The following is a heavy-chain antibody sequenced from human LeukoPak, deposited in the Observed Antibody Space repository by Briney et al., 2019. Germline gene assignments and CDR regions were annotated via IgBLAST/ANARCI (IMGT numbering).Heavy chain of an antibody. CDR3: ARGRGIAVAGKSAHGY. CDR2: INHSGST. D-gene: IGHD6-19*01. V-gene: IGHV4-34*01. Sequence: SETLSLTCAVYGGSFSGYHWNWIRQPPGKGLEWIGEINHSGSTNYNPSLKSRLTISVDTSKNQFSLKLSSVTAADTAVYYCARGRGIAVAGKSAHGYWGQGTLATVSS. J-gene: IGHJ4*02. CDR1: GGSFSGYH.